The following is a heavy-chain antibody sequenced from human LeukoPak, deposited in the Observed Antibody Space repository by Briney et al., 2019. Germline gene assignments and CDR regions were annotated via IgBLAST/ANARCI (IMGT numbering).Heavy chain of an antibody. D-gene: IGHD5-24*01. Sequence: SETLSLTCAVSGGSINTSGYSWSWIRRPPGKGLEWIGYFFQSGTTSYNPTLKSRVTISVDRSKNQFSLRLTSVTAADTAVYFCARRRDGYNAFDYWGQGTLVTVSS. CDR2: FFQSGTT. CDR1: GGSINTSGYS. V-gene: IGHV4-30-2*01. J-gene: IGHJ4*02. CDR3: ARRRDGYNAFDY.